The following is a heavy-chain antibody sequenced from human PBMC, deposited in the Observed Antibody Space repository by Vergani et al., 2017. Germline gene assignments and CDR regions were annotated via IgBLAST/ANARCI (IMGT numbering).Heavy chain of an antibody. CDR3: ARETVVTSWDGYRFHYMDV. D-gene: IGHD3-16*02. J-gene: IGHJ6*03. Sequence: QVPLQESGPGLVNPSETLSLTCSVSGGSIPNYYWSWIRQAAGTGLEWIGRVSVNGSTDSNASLRSRVTMSVDTSKTQISLRLTSVTAEDTAVYYCARETVVTSWDGYRFHYMDVWGKGTTVTVSS. V-gene: IGHV4-4*07. CDR1: GGSIPNYY. CDR2: VSVNGST.